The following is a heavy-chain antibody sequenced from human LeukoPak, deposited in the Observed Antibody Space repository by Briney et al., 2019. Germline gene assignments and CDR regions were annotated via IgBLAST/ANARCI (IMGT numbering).Heavy chain of an antibody. J-gene: IGHJ4*02. D-gene: IGHD3-10*01. Sequence: SETLSLTCTVSGGSISSSSYYWGWIRPPPGKGLEWIGSIYYSGSTYYNPSLKSRVTISVDTSKNQFSLKLSSVTAADTAVYYCARHLDYYGSGSYEYWGQGTLVTVSS. V-gene: IGHV4-39*01. CDR2: IYYSGST. CDR1: GGSISSSSYY. CDR3: ARHLDYYGSGSYEY.